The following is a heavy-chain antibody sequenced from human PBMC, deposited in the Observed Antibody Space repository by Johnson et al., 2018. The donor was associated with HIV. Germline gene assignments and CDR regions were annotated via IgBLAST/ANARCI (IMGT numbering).Heavy chain of an antibody. Sequence: VQLVASGGGVVQPGGSVRLSCAASVFTFSSYGMHWVRQAPGNGLAWVGFIQTDGSKKHFADSVNGLFTMSRDNSKNWLYLQMNRLRVDASAFYYCAKVWDYFDSNAFDFWGQGTVVTVSS. CDR3: AKVWDYFDSNAFDF. CDR2: IQTDGSKK. V-gene: IGHV3-30*02. D-gene: IGHD3-22*01. J-gene: IGHJ3*01. CDR1: VFTFSSYG.